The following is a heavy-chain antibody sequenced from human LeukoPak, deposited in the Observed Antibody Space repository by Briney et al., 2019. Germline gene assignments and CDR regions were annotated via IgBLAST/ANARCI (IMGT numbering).Heavy chain of an antibody. CDR3: ARSPGIAAAAHSLDY. Sequence: SETLSLTCTVSGGSISSYYWSWIRQPPGKGLEWIGYIYYSGSTNYNPSLKSRVTISVDTSKNQFSLKLSSVTAADTAVYYCARSPGIAAAAHSLDYWGQGTLVTVSS. D-gene: IGHD6-13*01. V-gene: IGHV4-59*01. CDR1: GGSISSYY. J-gene: IGHJ4*02. CDR2: IYYSGST.